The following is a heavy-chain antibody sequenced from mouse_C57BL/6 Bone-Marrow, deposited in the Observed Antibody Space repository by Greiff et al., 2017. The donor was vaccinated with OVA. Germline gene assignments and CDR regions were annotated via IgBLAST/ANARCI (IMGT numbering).Heavy chain of an antibody. Sequence: QVQLQQSGAELVKPGASVKISCKASGYAFSSYWMNWVKQRPGKGLEWIGQIYPGDGDTNYNGKFKGKATLTADKSSSTAYMQLSSLTSEDSAVYFCSRDDYDGGFAYWGQGTLVTVSA. CDR2: IYPGDGDT. D-gene: IGHD2-4*01. CDR1: GYAFSSYW. J-gene: IGHJ3*01. CDR3: SRDDYDGGFAY. V-gene: IGHV1-80*01.